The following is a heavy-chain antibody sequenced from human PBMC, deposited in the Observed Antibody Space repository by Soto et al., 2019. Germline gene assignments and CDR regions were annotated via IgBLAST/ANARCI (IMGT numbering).Heavy chain of an antibody. Sequence: KPGGSLRLSCAASGFTFSNAWMSWVRQAPGKGLEWVGRIKSKTDGGTTDYAAPVKGRFTISRDDSKNTLYLQMNSLKTEDTAVYYCTTLLEWLLSPAGGMDVWGQGTTVTVSS. D-gene: IGHD3-3*01. V-gene: IGHV3-15*01. J-gene: IGHJ6*02. CDR2: IKSKTDGGTT. CDR1: GFTFSNAW. CDR3: TTLLEWLLSPAGGMDV.